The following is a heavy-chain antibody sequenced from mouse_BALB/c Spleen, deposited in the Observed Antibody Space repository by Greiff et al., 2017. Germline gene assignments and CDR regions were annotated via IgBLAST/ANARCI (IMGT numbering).Heavy chain of an antibody. J-gene: IGHJ3*01. D-gene: IGHD2-4*01. CDR2: INPSSGYT. V-gene: IGHV1-4*02. CDR3: ARPPYYDYDGTWFAY. CDR1: GYTFTSYT. Sequence: QVQLQQSAAELARPGASVTMSCKASGYTFTSYTMHWVKQRPGQGLEWIGYINPSSGYTEYNQKFKDKTTLTADKSSSTAYMQLSSLTTEDSAVYYCARPPYYDYDGTWFAYWGQGTLVTVSA.